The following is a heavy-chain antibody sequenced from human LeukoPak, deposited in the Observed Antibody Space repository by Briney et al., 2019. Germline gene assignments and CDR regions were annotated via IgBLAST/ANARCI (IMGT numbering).Heavy chain of an antibody. CDR2: IYTSGST. V-gene: IGHV4-61*02. CDR3: ARVVGTVTTGWYFDL. J-gene: IGHJ2*01. CDR1: GGSISSGSYY. D-gene: IGHD4-17*01. Sequence: PSQTLSLTCTVPGGSISSGSYYWSWIRQPAGKGLEWIGRIYTSGSTNYNPSLKSRVTISVDTSKNQFSLKLSSVTAADTAVYYCARVVGTVTTGWYFDLWGRGTLVTVSS.